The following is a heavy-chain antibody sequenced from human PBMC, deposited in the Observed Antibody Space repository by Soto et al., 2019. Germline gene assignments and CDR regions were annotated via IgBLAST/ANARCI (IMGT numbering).Heavy chain of an antibody. J-gene: IGHJ6*02. Sequence: QVQLQESGPGLVKPSQTLSLTCTVSGGSISSGGYYWSWIRQHPGKGLEWIGYMSYSGSTYYNPSLKSRVTISVDTSKNQFSLKLSSVTAADTAVYYCAIGSTSLGMDVWGQGTTVTVSS. CDR1: GGSISSGGYY. CDR2: MSYSGST. V-gene: IGHV4-31*03. D-gene: IGHD2-2*01. CDR3: AIGSTSLGMDV.